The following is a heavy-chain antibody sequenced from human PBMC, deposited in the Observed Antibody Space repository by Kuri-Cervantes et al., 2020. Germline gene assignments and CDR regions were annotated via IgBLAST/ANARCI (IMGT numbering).Heavy chain of an antibody. V-gene: IGHV3-15*01. CDR3: ARDMTAVTTSYFDY. CDR2: IKSKTDGGTT. Sequence: GGSLRLSCAASGFTFSSNWMSWVRQAPGKGLEWVGRIKSKTDGGTTDYAAPVKGRFTISRDDSKNTLYLQMNSLRAEDTAVYYCARDMTAVTTSYFDYWGQGTLVTVSS. D-gene: IGHD4-17*01. J-gene: IGHJ4*02. CDR1: GFTFSSNW.